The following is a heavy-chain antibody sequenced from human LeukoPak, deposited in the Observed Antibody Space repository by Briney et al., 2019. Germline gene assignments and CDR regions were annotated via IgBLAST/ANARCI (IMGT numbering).Heavy chain of an antibody. CDR1: GYSFPTYW. D-gene: IGHD2-2*03. Sequence: GESLKISCKGSGYSFPTYWIAWVRQMPGKGLEWMGIIYPDESNIRYSPSFQGQVTISADKSISTAFLQWSSLKASDTAMYYCSRPPSRGYSSSFEYWGQGTLVTVSS. CDR2: IYPDESNI. CDR3: SRPPSRGYSSSFEY. V-gene: IGHV5-51*01. J-gene: IGHJ4*02.